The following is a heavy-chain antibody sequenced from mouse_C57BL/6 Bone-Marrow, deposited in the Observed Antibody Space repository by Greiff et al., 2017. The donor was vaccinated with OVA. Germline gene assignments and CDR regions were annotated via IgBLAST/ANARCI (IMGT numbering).Heavy chain of an antibody. J-gene: IGHJ2*01. V-gene: IGHV1-78*01. Sequence: QVQLQQPDAELVKPGASVKISCKVSGYTFTDYTIHWMKQRPEQGLEWIGHIYPRDGSTKYNEKFKGKGTLTAAKSSSTAYMQLNSLTSEDSAVYFCAKTAQGSYYFDYWGKGTTLTVSS. D-gene: IGHD3-2*02. CDR2: IYPRDGST. CDR1: GYTFTDYT. CDR3: AKTAQGSYYFDY.